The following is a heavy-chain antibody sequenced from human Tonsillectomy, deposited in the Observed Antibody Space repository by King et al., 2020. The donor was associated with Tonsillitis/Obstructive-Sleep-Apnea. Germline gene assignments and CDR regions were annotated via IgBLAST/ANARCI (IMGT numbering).Heavy chain of an antibody. V-gene: IGHV3-23*04. D-gene: IGHD2-2*02. CDR1: GFTFSSYA. J-gene: IGHJ3*02. CDR3: AKGLGYCSSTSCYTDAFDI. CDR2: ISGSGGST. Sequence: VQLVESGGGLVQPGGSLRLSCAASGFTFSSYAMSWVRQAPGKGLEWVSAISGSGGSTYYADSVKGRSTISRDNSKSTLYLQMNSLRAEDTAVYYCAKGLGYCSSTSCYTDAFDIWGQGTMVTVSS.